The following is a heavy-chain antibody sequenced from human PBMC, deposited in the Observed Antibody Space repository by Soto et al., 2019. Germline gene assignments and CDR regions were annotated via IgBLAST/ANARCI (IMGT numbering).Heavy chain of an antibody. V-gene: IGHV3-30*18. D-gene: IGHD3-3*01. CDR1: GFTFSSYG. J-gene: IGHJ4*02. CDR2: ISYDGSNK. Sequence: SLRLSCAASGFTFSSYGMHWVRQAPGKGLEWVAVISYDGSNKYYADSVKGRFTISRDNSKNTLYLQMNSLRAEDTAVYYCAKVMIFGVVTPGLLYFDYWGQGTLVTVSS. CDR3: AKVMIFGVVTPGLLYFDY.